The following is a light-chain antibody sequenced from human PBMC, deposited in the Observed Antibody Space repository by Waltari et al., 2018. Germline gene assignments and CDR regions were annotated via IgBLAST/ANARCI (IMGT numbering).Light chain of an antibody. CDR2: KSF. Sequence: DIQMTQSPSTLSASVGDRVTITCRASQSISNWLAWYQQKPGKAPKVLIYKSFTLQSGVPSRFSGSGSETEFSLTISSLQPDDFATYYCQQYNIWPYTLGQGTTLEI. CDR3: QQYNIWPYT. V-gene: IGKV1-5*03. CDR1: QSISNW. J-gene: IGKJ2*01.